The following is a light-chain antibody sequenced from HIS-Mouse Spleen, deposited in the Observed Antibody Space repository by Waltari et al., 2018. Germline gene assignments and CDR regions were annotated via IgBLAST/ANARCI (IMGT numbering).Light chain of an antibody. Sequence: QSVLTQPPSASGTPGQRVTISCSGSSSNIGSNTVNWYQQLPGTAPKLLIFSNNPRTSGVPHRFSRSMSGTSASLAISGLHSEDEAYYYCAAWDDSLNGNYVFGTGTQVTVV. V-gene: IGLV1-44*01. CDR2: SNN. CDR1: SSNIGSNT. CDR3: AAWDDSLNGNYV. J-gene: IGLJ1*01.